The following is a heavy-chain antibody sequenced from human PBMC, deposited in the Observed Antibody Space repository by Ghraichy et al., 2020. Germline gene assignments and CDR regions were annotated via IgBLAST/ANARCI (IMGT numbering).Heavy chain of an antibody. CDR3: ASVAAANFDY. CDR2: IYYSGST. V-gene: IGHV4-39*01. Sequence: SETLSLTCTVSGGSISSSSYYWGWIRQPPGKGLEWIGSIYYSGSTYYNPSLKSRVTISVDTSKNQFSLKLSSVTAADTAVYYCASVAAANFDYWGQGTLVTVSS. CDR1: GGSISSSSYY. J-gene: IGHJ4*02. D-gene: IGHD6-13*01.